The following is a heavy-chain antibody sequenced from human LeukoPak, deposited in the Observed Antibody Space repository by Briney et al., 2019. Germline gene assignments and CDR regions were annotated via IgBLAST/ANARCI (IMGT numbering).Heavy chain of an antibody. D-gene: IGHD3-22*01. CDR1: GGTFSSYA. J-gene: IGHJ3*02. CDR3: ARGISYYDSSGYYSGAFDI. V-gene: IGHV1-69*05. Sequence: SVKVSCKASGGTFSSYAISWVRQAPGQGLEWMGRIIPIFGTANYAQKFQGRVTITTDESTSTAYMELSSLRSENTAVYYCARGISYYDSSGYYSGAFDIWGQGTMVTVSS. CDR2: IIPIFGTA.